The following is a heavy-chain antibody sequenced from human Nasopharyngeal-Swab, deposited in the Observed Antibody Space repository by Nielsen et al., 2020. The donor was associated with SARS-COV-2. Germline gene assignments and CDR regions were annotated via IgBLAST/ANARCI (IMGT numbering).Heavy chain of an antibody. Sequence: ASVKVSCKTSGYTFTSYGISWVRQAPGQGLEWLGSISVHNGYTNYPQKLQGRVTMTTDTSTTTASMELRSLRSADTAVYHCARDSIAFGGPEGDYWGQGTLVTVSS. J-gene: IGHJ4*02. V-gene: IGHV1-18*01. CDR2: ISVHNGYT. CDR3: ARDSIAFGGPEGDY. CDR1: GYTFTSYG. D-gene: IGHD3-16*01.